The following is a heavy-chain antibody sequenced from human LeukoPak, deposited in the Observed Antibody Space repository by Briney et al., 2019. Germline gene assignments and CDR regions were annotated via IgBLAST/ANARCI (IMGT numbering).Heavy chain of an antibody. V-gene: IGHV3-48*04. CDR2: ISLSSSNVI. CDR3: ARQDDFDI. CDR1: GFTFSTYH. J-gene: IGHJ3*02. Sequence: PGGSLRLSCVASGFTFSTYHMNWVRQAPGKGLEWVSFISLSSSNVIYYADSVKGRFTISRDDARNSLYLQMNSLRVEDTAMYYCARQDDFDIWGQGTLVTVSS.